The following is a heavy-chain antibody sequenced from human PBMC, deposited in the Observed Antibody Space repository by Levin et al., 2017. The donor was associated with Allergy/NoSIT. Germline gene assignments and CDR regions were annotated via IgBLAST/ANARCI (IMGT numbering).Heavy chain of an antibody. CDR2: MNPNSGNT. D-gene: IGHD2-2*02. CDR3: ASGLGYCSSTSCYTPYYYYYYGMDV. Sequence: GASVKVSCKASGYTFTSYDINWVRQATGRGLEWMGWMNPNSGNTGYAQKFQGRVTMTRNTSISTAYMELSSLRSEDTAVYYCASGLGYCSSTSCYTPYYYYYYGMDVWGQGTTVTVSS. J-gene: IGHJ6*02. CDR1: GYTFTSYD. V-gene: IGHV1-8*01.